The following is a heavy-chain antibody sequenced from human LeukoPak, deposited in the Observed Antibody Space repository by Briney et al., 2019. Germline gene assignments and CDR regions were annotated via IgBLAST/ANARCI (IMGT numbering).Heavy chain of an antibody. CDR3: ASPYYDFWSGYYY. Sequence: ASVKVSYKASGGTFSSYAISWVRQAPGQGLEWMGGIIPIFGTANYAQKFQGRVTITTDESTSTAYMELSSLRSEDTAVYYCASPYYDFWSGYYYWGQGTLVTVSS. CDR2: IIPIFGTA. J-gene: IGHJ4*02. CDR1: GGTFSSYA. V-gene: IGHV1-69*05. D-gene: IGHD3-3*01.